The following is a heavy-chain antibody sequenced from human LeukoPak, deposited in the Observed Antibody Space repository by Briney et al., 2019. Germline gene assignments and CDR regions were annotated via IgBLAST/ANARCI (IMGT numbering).Heavy chain of an antibody. CDR1: GYSISSGYY. J-gene: IGHJ4*02. Sequence: SETLSLTCTVSGYSISSGYYWSWIRQPPGKGLEWIGSIYHSGSTYYNPSLKSRFTISVDTSKNQFSLKLSSVTAADTAVYYCARLGAYYYDSAGYYYNRYFDYWGQGALVTVSS. CDR2: IYHSGST. D-gene: IGHD3-22*01. CDR3: ARLGAYYYDSAGYYYNRYFDY. V-gene: IGHV4-38-2*02.